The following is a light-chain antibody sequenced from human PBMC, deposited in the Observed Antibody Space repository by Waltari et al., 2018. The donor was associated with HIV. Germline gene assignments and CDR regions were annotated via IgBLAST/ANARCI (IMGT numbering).Light chain of an antibody. CDR2: EVN. CDR1: SSDVGSYNL. CDR3: CSYAGGTTFARV. V-gene: IGLV2-23*02. J-gene: IGLJ3*02. Sequence: QSALTQPASVSGSPGQSITISCTGTSSDVGSYNLVSWYQQHPGKAPKLMIYEVNKWPSGVSNRFSGSKSDNTASLTISGLQAEDEADYYCCSYAGGTTFARVFGGGTKLTVL.